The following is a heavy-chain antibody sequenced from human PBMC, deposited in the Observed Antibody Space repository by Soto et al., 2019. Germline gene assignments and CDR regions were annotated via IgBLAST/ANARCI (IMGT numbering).Heavy chain of an antibody. Sequence: QVQLQQRGAGLLKSSETLSLTCAVYGESLSGDYWSWIRQPPGKGPEWIGEINHSGITNYNPSLKSRVTISVDTPKYDFSLKLSSMTAADTAVYYCAKGGDWLDYWGQGTLVAVSS. CDR3: AKGGDWLDY. CDR1: GESLSGDY. CDR2: INHSGIT. D-gene: IGHD2-21*02. V-gene: IGHV4-34*02. J-gene: IGHJ4*02.